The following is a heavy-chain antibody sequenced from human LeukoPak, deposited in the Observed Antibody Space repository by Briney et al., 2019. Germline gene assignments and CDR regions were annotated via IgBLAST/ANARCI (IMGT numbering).Heavy chain of an antibody. V-gene: IGHV3-30*02. CDR1: GFTFSSYG. CDR2: IRYDGSNK. Sequence: PGGSLRLSCAASGFTFSSYGMHWVRQAPGKGLEWVAFIRYDGSNKYYADSVKGRFTISRDNSKNTLYLQMNSLRAEDTAVYYCAKAKARNWNGDYYYYYMDVWGKGTTVTVSS. CDR3: AKAKARNWNGDYYYYYMDV. J-gene: IGHJ6*03. D-gene: IGHD1-1*01.